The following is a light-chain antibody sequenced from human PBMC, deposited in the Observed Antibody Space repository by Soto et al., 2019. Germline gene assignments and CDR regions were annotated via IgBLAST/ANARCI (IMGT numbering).Light chain of an antibody. CDR3: QQSYSTPLA. CDR1: QGIRNN. J-gene: IGKJ1*01. V-gene: IGKV1-39*01. CDR2: GTS. Sequence: DIQMSQSPSSLSASVGDRVTITCGESQGIRNNLGWYQQKPGKAPKRLIYGTSNLQYGAPSRFSGSGAGTDFTLTISSLQPEDFATYYCQQSYSTPLAFGQGTKVDIK.